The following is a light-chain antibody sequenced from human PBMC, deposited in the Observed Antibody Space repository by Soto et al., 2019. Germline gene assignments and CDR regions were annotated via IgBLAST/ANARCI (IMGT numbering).Light chain of an antibody. Sequence: DIQMTQSPSTLSASVGDRVTITCRASQSISNWLAWYQQKPGKAPKLPIYKASSLESGVPSRFSGSGSGTEFTLTISSLQPDDFATYYCQQYNSWTFGHGTKVEIK. J-gene: IGKJ1*01. CDR2: KAS. V-gene: IGKV1-5*03. CDR1: QSISNW. CDR3: QQYNSWT.